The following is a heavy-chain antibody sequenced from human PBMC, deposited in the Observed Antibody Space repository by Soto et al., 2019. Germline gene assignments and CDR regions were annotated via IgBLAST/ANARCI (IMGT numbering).Heavy chain of an antibody. Sequence: SETLSLTCTVSGGSISSSSYYWGWIRQPPGKGLEWIGIIYYSGSTYYNPSLKSRVTISVDTSKNQFSLKLSSVTAADTAVYYCARVQSGYDFAYWGQGTLVTVSS. CDR3: ARVQSGYDFAY. CDR2: IYYSGST. D-gene: IGHD5-12*01. V-gene: IGHV4-39*01. CDR1: GGSISSSSYY. J-gene: IGHJ4*02.